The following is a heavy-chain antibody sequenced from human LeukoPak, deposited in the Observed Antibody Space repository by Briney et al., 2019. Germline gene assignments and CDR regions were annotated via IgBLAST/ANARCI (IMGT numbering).Heavy chain of an antibody. CDR3: ARDLRSGCFRRYGMDV. D-gene: IGHD3-22*01. CDR1: GFTVSSNY. CDR2: IYSGGST. V-gene: IGHV3-53*01. Sequence: GGSLRLSCAASGFTVSSNYMSWVRQAPGRGLEWVSVIYSGGSTYYADPVKGRFTISRDNSKNTLYLQMNSLRAEDTAVYYCARDLRSGCFRRYGMDVWGKGTTVTVSS. J-gene: IGHJ6*04.